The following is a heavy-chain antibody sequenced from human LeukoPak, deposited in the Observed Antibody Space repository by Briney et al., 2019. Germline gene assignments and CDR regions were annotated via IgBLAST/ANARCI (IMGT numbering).Heavy chain of an antibody. J-gene: IGHJ3*02. CDR2: IYYSGNT. D-gene: IGHD1-14*01. CDR1: GDSISNYY. CDR3: ARYRNEALFAFDI. Sequence: KPSETLSLTCTVSGDSISNYYWSWIRQPPGKGLEGIGYIYYSGNTDYNPSLKSRATISVDTSKNQFSLRLNSVTAADTAVYYCARYRNEALFAFDIWGQGTMVTVSS. V-gene: IGHV4-59*01.